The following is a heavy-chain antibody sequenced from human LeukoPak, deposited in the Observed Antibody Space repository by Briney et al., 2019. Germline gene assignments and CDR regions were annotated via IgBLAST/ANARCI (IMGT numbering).Heavy chain of an antibody. Sequence: PSETLSLTCTVSGGSISSYYWSWIRQPPGKGLEWIGYIYYSGSTNYNPSLKSRVTISVDTSKNQFSLKLSSVTAADTAVYYCARAGYDFWSGYVYYYGMDVWGQGTTVTVSS. CDR2: IYYSGST. V-gene: IGHV4-59*01. J-gene: IGHJ6*02. D-gene: IGHD3-3*01. CDR3: ARAGYDFWSGYVYYYGMDV. CDR1: GGSISSYY.